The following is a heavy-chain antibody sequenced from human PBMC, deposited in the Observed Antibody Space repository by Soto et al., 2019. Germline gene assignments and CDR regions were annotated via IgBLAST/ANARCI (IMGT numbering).Heavy chain of an antibody. V-gene: IGHV4-34*01. Sequence: QVQLQQWGAGLLKPAETLSLTCAVYGGSFSGYYWSWIRQPPGKGLEWSGEIKHSGSTNYSPSLKRLLTRSVHPSKSLFSLMLSSVTAAATAVYFCARGRGSGCYCDAFDIWGQVTIFTVSS. CDR2: IKHSGST. J-gene: IGHJ3*02. CDR1: GGSFSGYY. D-gene: IGHD6-19*01. CDR3: ARGRGSGCYCDAFDI.